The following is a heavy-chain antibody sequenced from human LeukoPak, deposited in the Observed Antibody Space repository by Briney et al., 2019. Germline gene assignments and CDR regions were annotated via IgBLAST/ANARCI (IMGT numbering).Heavy chain of an antibody. D-gene: IGHD3-10*01. CDR2: IKEDASEK. CDR1: GFTFSNYW. J-gene: IGHJ4*02. CDR3: ARTIRGY. Sequence: GGALRLSCAASGFTFSNYWMSWGRQAPGEGLEWVSNIKEDASEKYYVDSAKGRCKISRDNAKNSLYLKMNSLRAEDTAVYYCARTIRGYWGQGTLVTVSS. V-gene: IGHV3-7*02.